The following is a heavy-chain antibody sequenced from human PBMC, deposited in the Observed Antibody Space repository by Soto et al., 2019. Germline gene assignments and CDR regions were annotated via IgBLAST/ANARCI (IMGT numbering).Heavy chain of an antibody. CDR1: GGTFSSYA. D-gene: IGHD6-13*01. J-gene: IGHJ4*02. Sequence: QVQLVQSGAEVKKPGSSVKVSCKASGGTFSSYAISWVRQAPGQGIEWMGGIIPIFGTANYAQKFQGRVTITADESTSTAYMELSSLRSEDTAVYYCAREGVGVASSSSPITESDYFDSWGQGTLVTVAS. CDR3: AREGVGVASSSSPITESDYFDS. CDR2: IIPIFGTA. V-gene: IGHV1-69*01.